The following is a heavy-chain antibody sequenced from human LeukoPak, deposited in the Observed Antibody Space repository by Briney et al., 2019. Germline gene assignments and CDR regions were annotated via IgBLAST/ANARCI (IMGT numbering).Heavy chain of an antibody. D-gene: IGHD2-15*01. V-gene: IGHV3-30*18. Sequence: PGRSLRLSCAASGFTFSSYGMHWVRQAPGKGLEWVAVISYDGSNKYYADSVKGRFTISRDNSKNTLYLQMNSLRAEDTAVYYCAKEGGAPYCSGGSCYVGGFDYWGQGTLVTVSS. CDR2: ISYDGSNK. CDR1: GFTFSSYG. J-gene: IGHJ4*02. CDR3: AKEGGAPYCSGGSCYVGGFDY.